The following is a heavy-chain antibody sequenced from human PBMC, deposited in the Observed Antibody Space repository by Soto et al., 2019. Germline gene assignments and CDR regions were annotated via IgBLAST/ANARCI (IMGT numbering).Heavy chain of an antibody. CDR1: GDSITSNSYF. Sequence: PSETLSLTCTVSGDSITSNSYFWAWIRQPPGKGLEWIGYIYYSGSTYYNPSLKSRVTISVDTSKNQFSLKLSSVTAADTAVYYCARHPSDFWFDPWGQGTLVTV. CDR2: IYYSGST. J-gene: IGHJ5*02. D-gene: IGHD2-21*02. V-gene: IGHV4-39*01. CDR3: ARHPSDFWFDP.